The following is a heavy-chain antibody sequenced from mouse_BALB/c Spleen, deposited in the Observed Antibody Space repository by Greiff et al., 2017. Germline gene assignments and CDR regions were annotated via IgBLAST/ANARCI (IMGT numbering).Heavy chain of an antibody. D-gene: IGHD3-1*01. CDR3: ARPARATGFAY. Sequence: VQLQQPGAELVMPGASVKMSCKASGYTFTDYWMHWVKQRPGQGLEWIGAIDTSDSYTSYNQKFKGKATLTVDESSSTAYMQLSSLTSEDSAVYYCARPARATGFAYWGQGTLVTVSA. V-gene: IGHV1-69*01. CDR1: GYTFTDYW. CDR2: IDTSDSYT. J-gene: IGHJ3*01.